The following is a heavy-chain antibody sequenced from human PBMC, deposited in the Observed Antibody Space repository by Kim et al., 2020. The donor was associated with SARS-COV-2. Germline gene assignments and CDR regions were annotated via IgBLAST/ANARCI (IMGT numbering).Heavy chain of an antibody. CDR2: ISSSYI. D-gene: IGHD3-22*01. CDR3: ARVMTYYYDSSGYLIDY. V-gene: IGHV3-21*01. Sequence: GGSLRLSCAASGFTFSSYSMNWVRQAPGKGLEWVSSISSSYIYYADSVKGRFTISRDNAKNSLYLQMNSLRAEDTAVYYCARVMTYYYDSSGYLIDYWGQGTLVTVSS. CDR1: GFTFSSYS. J-gene: IGHJ4*02.